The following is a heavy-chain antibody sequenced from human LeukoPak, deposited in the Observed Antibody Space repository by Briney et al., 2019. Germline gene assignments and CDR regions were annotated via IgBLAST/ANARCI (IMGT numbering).Heavy chain of an antibody. CDR3: ARDRYDSSRYGTFDY. J-gene: IGHJ4*02. Sequence: GGSLRLSCAASGFTFSSYGMHWVRQAPGKGLEWVALIWYDGSNKYYADSVKGRFTISRDNSKNTLYLQMNSLRAEDTAVYYCARDRYDSSRYGTFDYWAREPWSPSPQ. CDR2: IWYDGSNK. CDR1: GFTFSSYG. D-gene: IGHD3-22*01. V-gene: IGHV3-33*01.